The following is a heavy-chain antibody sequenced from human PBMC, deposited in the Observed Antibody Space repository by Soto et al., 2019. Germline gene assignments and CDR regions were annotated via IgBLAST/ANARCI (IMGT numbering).Heavy chain of an antibody. J-gene: IGHJ4*02. CDR2: FSGSGDST. D-gene: IGHD1-26*01. V-gene: IGHV3-23*01. CDR1: GFTFASYA. CDR3: AKGERQMGRLDS. Sequence: GGSLRLSCAASGFTFASYAMSWVRQAPGKGPEWVSGFSGSGDSTYYADSVKGRFTISRDNSKNTLFLLMDSLRADDTAVYYCAKGERQMGRLDSWGQGTLVTVS.